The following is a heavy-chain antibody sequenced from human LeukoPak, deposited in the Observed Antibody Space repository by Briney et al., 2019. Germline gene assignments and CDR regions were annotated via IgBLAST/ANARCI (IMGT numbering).Heavy chain of an antibody. J-gene: IGHJ4*02. V-gene: IGHV3-30*02. CDR3: AKDRSCSGGSCGIDY. Sequence: PGGSLRLSCAASGFTFSSYGMHWVRQAPGKGLEWVAFIRYDGSNKYYADSVKGRFTISRDNSKNTLYLQMNSLRAEDTAVYYCAKDRSCSGGSCGIDYWGQGTLVTVSS. CDR2: IRYDGSNK. CDR1: GFTFSSYG. D-gene: IGHD2-15*01.